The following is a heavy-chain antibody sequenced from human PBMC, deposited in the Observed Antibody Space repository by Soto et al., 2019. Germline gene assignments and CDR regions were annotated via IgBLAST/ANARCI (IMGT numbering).Heavy chain of an antibody. CDR3: AGSGYYANYFDY. J-gene: IGHJ4*02. CDR1: GGSFSGYY. CDR2: IDQSGST. D-gene: IGHD3-22*01. Sequence: SETLSLTCAVYGGSFSGYYWNWLRQPPGEGLEWIGKIDQSGSTNYNPSLKSRVTMSVDRSKNQFSLKLSSVTAADTAVYYCAGSGYYANYFDYWGKGTLVTVSS. V-gene: IGHV4-34*01.